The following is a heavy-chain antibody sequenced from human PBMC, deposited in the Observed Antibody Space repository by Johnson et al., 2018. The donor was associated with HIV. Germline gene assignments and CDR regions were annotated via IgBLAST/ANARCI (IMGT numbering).Heavy chain of an antibody. Sequence: VQLVESGGGLVQPGGSLRLSCAASGFTFSSYGMHWVRQAPGKGLEWVAVISYDGSNKYYVDSVKGRFTISRYNAKNSLYLQMNSLRAEDTAVYYCARAEGLTGRNAFDIWGQGTMVTVSS. D-gene: IGHD1-20*01. CDR3: ARAEGLTGRNAFDI. CDR2: ISYDGSNK. V-gene: IGHV3-30*03. J-gene: IGHJ3*02. CDR1: GFTFSSYG.